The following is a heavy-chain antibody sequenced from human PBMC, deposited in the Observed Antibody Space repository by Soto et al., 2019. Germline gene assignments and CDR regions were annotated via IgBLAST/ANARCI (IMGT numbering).Heavy chain of an antibody. CDR3: ARSGGYYTVTPGYFDY. Sequence: SLTCTVSGGSISSGGYYWSWIRQHPGKGLEWIGYIYYSGSTYYNPSLKSRVTISVDTSKNQFSLKLSSVTAADTAVYYCARSGGYYTVTPGYFDYWGQGTLVTVS. J-gene: IGHJ4*02. V-gene: IGHV4-31*03. CDR2: IYYSGST. D-gene: IGHD3-3*01. CDR1: GGSISSGGYY.